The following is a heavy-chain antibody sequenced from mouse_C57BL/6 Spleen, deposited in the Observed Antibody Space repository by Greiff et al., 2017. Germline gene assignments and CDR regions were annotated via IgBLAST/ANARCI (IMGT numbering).Heavy chain of an antibody. V-gene: IGHV1-26*01. CDR2: INPNNGGT. J-gene: IGHJ3*01. Sequence: VQLQQSGPELVKPGASVKISCKASGYTFTDYYMNWVKQSHGKSLEWIGDINPNNGGTSYNQKFKGKATLTVDKSSSTAYMELRSLTSEDSAVYYCARQDWDGFAYWGQGTLVTVSA. CDR3: ARQDWDGFAY. CDR1: GYTFTDYY. D-gene: IGHD4-1*01.